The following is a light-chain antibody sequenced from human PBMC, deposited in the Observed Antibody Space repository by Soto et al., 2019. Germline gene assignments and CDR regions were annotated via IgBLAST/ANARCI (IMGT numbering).Light chain of an antibody. J-gene: IGKJ1*01. V-gene: IGKV1-5*03. CDR3: QQYSSDWT. CDR1: QSTSSY. CDR2: QAS. Sequence: IRMTQKPPNLFADVEDRVTITCRASQSTSSYLAWYQQKPGKAPKLLIYQASSLENGVPARFSGSGSGTEFSLTICSLQSDDFATYYWQQYSSDWTFGQGTKVDIK.